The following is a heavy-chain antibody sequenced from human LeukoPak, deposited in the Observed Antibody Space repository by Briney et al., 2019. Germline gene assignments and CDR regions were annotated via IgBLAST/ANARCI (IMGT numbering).Heavy chain of an antibody. Sequence: GGTLRLSCAASGFTFSSYGMSWFRQAPGKGLEWVGFIRSKAYGGTTEYAASVKGRFTISRDDSKSIAYLQMNSLKTEDTAVYYCTREGRSGSYSKWGQGTLVTVSS. CDR1: GFTFSSYG. D-gene: IGHD1-26*01. CDR3: TREGRSGSYSK. J-gene: IGHJ4*02. CDR2: IRSKAYGGTT. V-gene: IGHV3-49*03.